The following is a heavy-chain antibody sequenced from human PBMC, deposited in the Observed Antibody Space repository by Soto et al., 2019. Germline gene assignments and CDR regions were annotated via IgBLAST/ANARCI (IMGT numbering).Heavy chain of an antibody. CDR1: GYTFTSYG. CDR2: ISAYNGNT. J-gene: IGHJ4*02. V-gene: IGHV1-18*01. D-gene: IGHD3-22*01. CDR3: AREDYYDSSGYRTQHFDY. Sequence: QVQLVQSGAEVKKPGASVKVSCKASGYTFTSYGISWVRQAPGQGLEWMGWISAYNGNTNYAQKLQGRVTMTTDTSTSTAYIELRSLRSDDTAVYYCAREDYYDSSGYRTQHFDYWGQGTLVTVSA.